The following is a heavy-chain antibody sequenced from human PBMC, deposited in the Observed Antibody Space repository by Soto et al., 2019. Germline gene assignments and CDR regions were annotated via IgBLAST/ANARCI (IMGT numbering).Heavy chain of an antibody. J-gene: IGHJ6*02. CDR2: IYYSGST. CDR3: ARVDGVVVAAANYYYYYGMDV. Sequence: KASETLSLTCTVSGGSISSGGYYWSWIRQHPGKGLEWIGYIYYSGSTYYNPSLKSRVTISVDTSKNQFSLKLSSVTAADTAVYYCARVDGVVVAAANYYYYYGMDVWGQGTTVTVSS. CDR1: GGSISSGGYY. D-gene: IGHD2-15*01. V-gene: IGHV4-31*03.